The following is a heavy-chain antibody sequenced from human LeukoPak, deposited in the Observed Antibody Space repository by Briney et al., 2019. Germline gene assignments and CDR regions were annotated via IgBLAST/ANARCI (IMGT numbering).Heavy chain of an antibody. D-gene: IGHD2-15*01. CDR1: GFTFSSCG. CDR2: IRYDGSNK. CDR3: AKEGYCSGGSCYSPYYFDY. V-gene: IGHV3-30*02. J-gene: IGHJ4*02. Sequence: GGSLRLSCAASGFTFSSCGMHWVRQAPGKGLEWVAFIRYDGSNKYYADSVKGRFTISRDNSKNTLYLQMNSLRAEDTAVYYCAKEGYCSGGSCYSPYYFDYWGQGALVTVSS.